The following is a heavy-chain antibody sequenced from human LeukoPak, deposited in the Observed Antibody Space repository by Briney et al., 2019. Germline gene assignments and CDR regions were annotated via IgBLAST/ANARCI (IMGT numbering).Heavy chain of an antibody. D-gene: IGHD3-10*01. CDR3: AREAVGGSGSYSVDP. V-gene: IGHV4-61*02. CDR2: IYTSGST. J-gene: IGHJ5*02. CDR1: GGSISSGSYY. Sequence: SETLSLTCTVSGGSISSGSYYWSWIRQPAGKGLEWIGRIYTSGSTNYNPSLKGRVTISVDTSKNQFSLKLSSVTAADTAVYYCAREAVGGSGSYSVDPWGQGTLVTVSS.